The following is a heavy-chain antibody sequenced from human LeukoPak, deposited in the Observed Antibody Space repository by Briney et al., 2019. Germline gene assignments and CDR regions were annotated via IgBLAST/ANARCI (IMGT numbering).Heavy chain of an antibody. CDR3: AMTTVTSPYY. D-gene: IGHD4-17*01. Sequence: SETLSLTCAVSGYSISSGYYWGWIRQPPGKGLEWIGSIYHSGSTYYNPSLKSRVTISVDTSKNQFSLKLSSVTAADTAVDYCAMTTVTSPYYWGQGTLVTVSS. CDR1: GYSISSGYY. J-gene: IGHJ4*02. V-gene: IGHV4-38-2*01. CDR2: IYHSGST.